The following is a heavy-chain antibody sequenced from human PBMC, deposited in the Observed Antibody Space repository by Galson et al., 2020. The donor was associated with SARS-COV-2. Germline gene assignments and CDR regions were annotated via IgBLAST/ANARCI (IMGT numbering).Heavy chain of an antibody. Sequence: GESLKISCAASGFTFSSYAMHWVRQAPGKGLEWVAVISYDGSNKYYADSVKGRFTISRDNSKNTLYLQMNSLRAEDTAVYYCARSNGQNSNILRYWGQGTLVTVSS. CDR3: ARSNGQNSNILRY. J-gene: IGHJ4*02. V-gene: IGHV3-30*01. D-gene: IGHD1-7*01. CDR1: GFTFSSYA. CDR2: ISYDGSNK.